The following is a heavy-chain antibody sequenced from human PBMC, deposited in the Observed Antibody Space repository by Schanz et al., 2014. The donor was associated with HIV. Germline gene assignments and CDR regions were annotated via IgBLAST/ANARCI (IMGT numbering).Heavy chain of an antibody. CDR2: ISESGGRT. V-gene: IGHV3-23*01. J-gene: IGHJ4*02. CDR1: GFNFNNYA. CDR3: AKPEYDSRGNSQSHFDY. Sequence: EVQLLESGGGLEQPGGSLRLSCAASGFNFNNYAMTWVRQAPGKGLEWVSSISESGGRTYYADSVNGRFTISSDNSKNTLYLQMTTLRIDDTAVYYCAKPEYDSRGNSQSHFDYWGQGTLVTVSS. D-gene: IGHD3-22*01.